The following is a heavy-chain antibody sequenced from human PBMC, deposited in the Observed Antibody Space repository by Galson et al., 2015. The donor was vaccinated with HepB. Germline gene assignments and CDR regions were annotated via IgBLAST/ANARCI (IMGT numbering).Heavy chain of an antibody. V-gene: IGHV4-39*01. D-gene: IGHD2-2*01. CDR2: IYYNGST. CDR1: GGSISSSSYY. Sequence: LSLTCTVSGGSISSSSYYWGWIRQPPGKGLEWIGSIYYNGSTYYNPSLKSRVTISVDTSKNQFSLKLSSVTAADTAVYYCARMGIVVVPAAIDWFDPWGQGTLVTVSS. J-gene: IGHJ5*02. CDR3: ARMGIVVVPAAIDWFDP.